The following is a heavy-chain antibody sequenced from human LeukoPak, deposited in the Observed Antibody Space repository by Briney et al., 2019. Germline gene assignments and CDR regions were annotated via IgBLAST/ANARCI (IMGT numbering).Heavy chain of an antibody. V-gene: IGHV1-46*01. J-gene: IGHJ3*02. CDR2: IYPGGGWT. Sequence: ASVKVSCKASGASFSNYYIHWVRQAPGQGLEWVGLIYPGGGWTNYAQKFQGRVTMTTDTSTSTVYMELSSLRSEDTAVYYCASLSLSPGGAFDIWGQGTMVTVSS. D-gene: IGHD2/OR15-2a*01. CDR1: GASFSNYY. CDR3: ASLSLSPGGAFDI.